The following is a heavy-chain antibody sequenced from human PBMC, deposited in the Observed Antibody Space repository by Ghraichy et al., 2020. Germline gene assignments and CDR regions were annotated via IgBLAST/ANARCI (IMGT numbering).Heavy chain of an antibody. J-gene: IGHJ4*02. D-gene: IGHD7-27*01. CDR1: GGTFSSYA. CDR2: IIPIFGTA. V-gene: IGHV1-69*13. Sequence: SVKVSCKASGGTFSSYAISWVRQAPGQWLEWMGRIIPIFGTANYAQKFQGRVTITADESTSTAYMELSSLRSEDTAVYYCARDGGETGDCIDYWGQGTLVTVSS. CDR3: ARDGGETGDCIDY.